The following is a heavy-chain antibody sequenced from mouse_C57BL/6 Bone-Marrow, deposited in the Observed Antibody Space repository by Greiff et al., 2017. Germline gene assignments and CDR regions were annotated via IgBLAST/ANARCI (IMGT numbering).Heavy chain of an antibody. CDR3: ARKGYDTTVVDGYFDY. CDR1: GYTFTSYW. CDR2: IYPGSGST. J-gene: IGHJ2*01. Sequence: QVQLKQPGAELVKPGASVKMSCKASGYTFTSYWITWVKQRPGQGLEWIGDIYPGSGSTNYNEKFKSKATLTVDTSSSKAYMRLSSLTSRDSAVDYCARKGYDTTVVDGYFDYWGQCTTLTVSS. V-gene: IGHV1-55*01. D-gene: IGHD1-1*01.